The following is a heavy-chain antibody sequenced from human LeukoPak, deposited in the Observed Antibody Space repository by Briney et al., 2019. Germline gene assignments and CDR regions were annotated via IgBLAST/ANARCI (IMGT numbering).Heavy chain of an antibody. Sequence: GGSLRLSCAASGFTFSSYEMNWVRQAPAKGLEWVSYISSSGSTKYYADSVNGRFTISRDNAKNSLYLQMNSLRAEDTAVYYCARVTPGIAAAGSDAFDIWGQGTMVTVSS. D-gene: IGHD6-13*01. V-gene: IGHV3-48*03. J-gene: IGHJ3*02. CDR2: ISSSGSTK. CDR3: ARVTPGIAAAGSDAFDI. CDR1: GFTFSSYE.